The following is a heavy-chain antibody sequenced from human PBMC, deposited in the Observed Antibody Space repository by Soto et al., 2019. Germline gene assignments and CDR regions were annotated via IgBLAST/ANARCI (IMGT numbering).Heavy chain of an antibody. J-gene: IGHJ6*01. CDR3: ASKLHGTTPSGMYV. Sequence: QVQLVQSGAEEKKPGASVKVSCKASGYTFTSYAMHWVRQAPGQRLEWMGWINAGNGNTKYSQKFQGRVTITRDTSARTAYTELSSLRSEDTAVYYCASKLHGTTPSGMYVWGQGTTVTVSS. V-gene: IGHV1-3*05. CDR1: GYTFTSYA. CDR2: INAGNGNT. D-gene: IGHD1-7*01.